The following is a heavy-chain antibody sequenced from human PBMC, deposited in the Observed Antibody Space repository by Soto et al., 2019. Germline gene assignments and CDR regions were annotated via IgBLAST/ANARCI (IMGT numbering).Heavy chain of an antibody. D-gene: IGHD3-10*01. CDR1: GVSLTSGNW. J-gene: IGHJ4*02. V-gene: IGHV4-4*02. Sequence: SETLSLTCAVSGVSLTSGNWWTWVRQSPQRGLEYIGEIFHDGTANYYPSFERRVAMSVDTSRNQFSLKLTPVTAADTAVYFCARLVYDTRLNYMYFDFWGPGTLVTVSS. CDR3: ARLVYDTRLNYMYFDF. CDR2: IFHDGTA.